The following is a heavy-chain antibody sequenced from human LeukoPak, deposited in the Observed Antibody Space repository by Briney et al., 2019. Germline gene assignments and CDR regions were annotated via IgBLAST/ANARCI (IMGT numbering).Heavy chain of an antibody. J-gene: IGHJ3*02. CDR2: INSDGSWT. CDR1: GNYW. D-gene: IGHD4-23*01. V-gene: IGHV3-74*01. CDR3: AREGLTSTPNNAFDI. Sequence: PGGSLRLSCAASGNYWMHWVRQAPGKGLVWVSHINSDGSWTSYADSVKGRFTISRDNFKSTLYLQMDSLRVEDTAVYYCAREGLTSTPNNAFDIWGQGSVVTVSS.